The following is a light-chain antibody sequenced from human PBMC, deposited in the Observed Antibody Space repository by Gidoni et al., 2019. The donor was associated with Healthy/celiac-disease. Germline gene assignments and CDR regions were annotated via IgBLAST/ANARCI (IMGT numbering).Light chain of an antibody. V-gene: IGKV3-11*01. CDR3: QRRRNWWT. J-gene: IGKJ1*01. Sequence: EIVLTQSPATLSLSPGERATLSCRASHSVSSYLAWSQQKSGQAPRLLIYDASKSATGIPAMFSGSGSGADFPLTISRLAPEDFAVYYLQRRRNWWTFGQGTKVEIK. CDR1: HSVSSY. CDR2: DAS.